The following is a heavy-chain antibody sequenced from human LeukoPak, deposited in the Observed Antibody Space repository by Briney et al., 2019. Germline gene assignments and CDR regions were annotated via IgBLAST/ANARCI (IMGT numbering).Heavy chain of an antibody. CDR1: GGSISSSSYY. CDR3: ANMYSSSWYRKFDP. V-gene: IGHV4-39*01. J-gene: IGHJ5*02. CDR2: IYYSGST. D-gene: IGHD6-13*01. Sequence: PSETLSLTCTVSGGSISSSSYYWGWIRQPPGKGLEWIGSIYYSGSTYYNPSLKSRVTIPVDTSKNQFSLKLSSVTAADTAVYYCANMYSSSWYRKFDPWGQGTLVTVSS.